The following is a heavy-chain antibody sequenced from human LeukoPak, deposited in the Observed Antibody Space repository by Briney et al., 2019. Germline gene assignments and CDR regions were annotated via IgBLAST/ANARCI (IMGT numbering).Heavy chain of an antibody. CDR1: GGSMKNSF. V-gene: IGHV4-59*01. J-gene: IGHJ5*02. CDR3: ARNRFQLSGAYWFDP. D-gene: IGHD2/OR15-2a*01. CDR2: ISDSGIT. Sequence: SETLSLTCTASGGSMKNSFWSWIRQPPGKDLEWIGYISDSGITNYNPSLKSRVTFSIDTSTDQSYLNLRSVTAADTALYFCARNRFQLSGAYWFDPWGRGTLVTVSS.